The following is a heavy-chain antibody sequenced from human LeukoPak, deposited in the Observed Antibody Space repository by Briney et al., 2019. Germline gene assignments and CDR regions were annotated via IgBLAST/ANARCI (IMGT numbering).Heavy chain of an antibody. CDR2: MNPNSGNT. CDR1: GYTFTSYD. J-gene: IGHJ4*02. Sequence: GASVKVSCKASGYTFTSYDINWVRQATGQGLEWMGWMNPNSGNTGYAQKFQGRVTITRNTSISTAYMELSSLRSEDTAVHYCARGRGRNWNRHDYWGQGTLVTVSS. D-gene: IGHD1-20*01. CDR3: ARGRGRNWNRHDY. V-gene: IGHV1-8*03.